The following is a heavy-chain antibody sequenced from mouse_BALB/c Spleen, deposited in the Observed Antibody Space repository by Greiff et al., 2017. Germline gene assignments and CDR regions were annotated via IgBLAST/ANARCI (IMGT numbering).Heavy chain of an antibody. CDR2: ISSGGST. V-gene: IGHV5-6-5*01. J-gene: IGHJ4*01. CDR3: ARLYYGNYDAMDY. CDR1: GFTFSSYA. Sequence: EVQLVESGGGLVKPGGSLKLSCAASGFTFSSYAMSWVRQTPEKRLEWVASISSGGSTYYPDSVKGRFTISRDNARNILYLQMSSLMSEDTAMYYCARLYYGNYDAMDYGGQGTSVTVPS. D-gene: IGHD2-1*01.